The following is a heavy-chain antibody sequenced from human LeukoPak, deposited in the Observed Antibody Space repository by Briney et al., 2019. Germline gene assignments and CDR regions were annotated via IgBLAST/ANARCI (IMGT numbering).Heavy chain of an antibody. CDR2: IIPIFGTA. D-gene: IGHD1-26*01. CDR3: AREHRRGIVGATTTAFDI. J-gene: IGHJ3*02. CDR1: GGTFSSYA. Sequence: GASVKVSCKASGGTFSSYAISRVRQAPGQGLEWMGGIIPIFGTANYAQKFQGRVTITADESTSTAYMELSSLRSEDTAVYYCAREHRRGIVGATTTAFDIWGQGTMVTVSS. V-gene: IGHV1-69*13.